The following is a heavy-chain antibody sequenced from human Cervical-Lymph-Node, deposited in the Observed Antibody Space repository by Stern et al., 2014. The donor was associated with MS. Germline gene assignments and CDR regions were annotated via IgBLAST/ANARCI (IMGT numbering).Heavy chain of an antibody. CDR3: AKDFDIYYYYGMDV. CDR1: GFTFSSYG. D-gene: IGHD2-15*01. J-gene: IGHJ6*02. Sequence: QMQLVQSGGGAVQSGRSLRLSCAASGFTFSSYGMHWVRQAPGQGLEWVAVTSYDGSDKYYADSVKGRFTISRDNSKNTLYLQMNSLRAEDTAVYYCAKDFDIYYYYGMDVWGQGTTVTVSS. CDR2: TSYDGSDK. V-gene: IGHV3-30*18.